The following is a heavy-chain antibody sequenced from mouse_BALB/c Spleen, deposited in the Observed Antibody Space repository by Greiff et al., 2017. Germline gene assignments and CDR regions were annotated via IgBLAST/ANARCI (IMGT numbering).Heavy chain of an antibody. V-gene: IGHV5-17*02. Sequence: DVQLVESGGGLVQPGGSRKLSCAASGFTFSSFGMHWVRQAPEKGLEWVAYISSGSSTIYYADTVKGRFTISRDNPKNTLFLQMTSLRSEDTAMYCCTRGGGNPWFAYWGQGTLVTVSA. D-gene: IGHD1-1*02. CDR2: ISSGSSTI. CDR3: TRGGGNPWFAY. J-gene: IGHJ3*01. CDR1: GFTFSSFG.